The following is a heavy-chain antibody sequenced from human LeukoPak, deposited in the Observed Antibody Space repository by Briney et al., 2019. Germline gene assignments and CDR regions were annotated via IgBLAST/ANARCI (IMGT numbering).Heavy chain of an antibody. CDR3: ASTPTQAAAGTLFDY. J-gene: IGHJ4*02. Sequence: PGGSLRLSCAASGFTFSSYAMSWVRQAPGKGLEWVSAISGSGGSTYYADSVKGRFTISRDNSKNTLYLQMNSLRAEDTAVYYCASTPTQAAAGTLFDYWGQGTLVTVSS. D-gene: IGHD6-13*01. CDR2: ISGSGGST. CDR1: GFTFSSYA. V-gene: IGHV3-23*01.